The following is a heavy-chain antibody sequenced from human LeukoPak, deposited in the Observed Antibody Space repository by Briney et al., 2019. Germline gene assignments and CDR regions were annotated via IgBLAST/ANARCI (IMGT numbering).Heavy chain of an antibody. CDR3: AKGSHIVVVVAASDY. V-gene: IGHV3-48*04. CDR1: GFTFSSYS. J-gene: IGHJ4*02. CDR2: ISSSSSTI. Sequence: GGSLRLSCAASGFTFSSYSMNWVRQAPGKGLEWVSYISSSSSTIYYADSVKGRFTISRDNAKNSLYLQMNSLRAEDTGVYYCAKGSHIVVVVAASDYWGQGTLVTVSS. D-gene: IGHD2-15*01.